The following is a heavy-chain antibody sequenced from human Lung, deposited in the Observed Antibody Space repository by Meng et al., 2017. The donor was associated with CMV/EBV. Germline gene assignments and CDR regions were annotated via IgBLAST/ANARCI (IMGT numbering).Heavy chain of an antibody. D-gene: IGHD2-2*01. J-gene: IGHJ4*02. CDR3: AKCSSTSCRYFEY. CDR2: MYSGGSST. CDR1: GFTFSRYG. V-gene: IGHV3-23*03. Sequence: GGSLRLXCAASGFTFSRYGMSWVRQAPGKGLEWVSVMYSGGSSTFYADSVQGRFTISRDESKNTLYLQMNSLKAEDTALYYCAKCSSTSCRYFEYWGQGTXVTVSS.